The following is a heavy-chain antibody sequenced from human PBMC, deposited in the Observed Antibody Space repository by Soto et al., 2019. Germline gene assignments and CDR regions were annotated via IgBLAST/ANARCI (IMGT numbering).Heavy chain of an antibody. J-gene: IGHJ1*01. Sequence: GGSLRLSCAASGFTFSSYGMHWVRQAPGKGLEWVAVISYDGSNKYYADSVKGRFTISRDNSKNTLYLQMNSLRAEDTAVYYCAKEGYYYDSSGYYSYFQHWGQGTLVTVSS. CDR3: AKEGYYYDSSGYYSYFQH. CDR1: GFTFSSYG. V-gene: IGHV3-30*18. CDR2: ISYDGSNK. D-gene: IGHD3-22*01.